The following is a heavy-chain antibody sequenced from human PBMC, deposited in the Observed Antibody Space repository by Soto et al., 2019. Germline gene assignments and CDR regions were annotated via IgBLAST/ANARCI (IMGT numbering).Heavy chain of an antibody. Sequence: PSETLSLTCAVYGGSFSGYYWTWIRQPPGKGLEWIGEINHSGSTNYNPSLKSRVTISVDTSKNQFSLKLSSVTAADTAVYYCARGYSSPRRGPSDYYYYYMDVWGKGTTVTVSS. D-gene: IGHD6-13*01. V-gene: IGHV4-34*01. CDR3: ARGYSSPRRGPSDYYYYYMDV. CDR2: INHSGST. CDR1: GGSFSGYY. J-gene: IGHJ6*03.